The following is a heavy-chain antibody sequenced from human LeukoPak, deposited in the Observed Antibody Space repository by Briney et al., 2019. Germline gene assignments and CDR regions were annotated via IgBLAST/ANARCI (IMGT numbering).Heavy chain of an antibody. Sequence: SETLSLTCTVSGGSISSSSDYWGWIRQPPGKGLEWIGSIYYSGITYYNPSLKSRVTISVDTSKNQFSLKLSSVTAADTAVYYCARDSLSYITIFGVVINHGWFDPWGQGTLVTVSS. CDR1: GGSISSSSDY. V-gene: IGHV4-39*07. D-gene: IGHD3-3*01. CDR2: IYYSGIT. CDR3: ARDSLSYITIFGVVINHGWFDP. J-gene: IGHJ5*02.